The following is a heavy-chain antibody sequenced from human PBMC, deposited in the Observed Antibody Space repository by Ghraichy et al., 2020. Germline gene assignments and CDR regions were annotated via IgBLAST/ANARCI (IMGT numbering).Heavy chain of an antibody. D-gene: IGHD6-19*01. Sequence: GGSLRLSCAASGFTFRDFGMHWVRQAPGKGLVWVAAISYDGSDKHFADSVKGRFTISRDNSKNTLYLQINSLRADDTAVYYCVKVEYSSGFWGDFDYWGQGSLVTVSP. CDR2: ISYDGSDK. J-gene: IGHJ4*02. CDR1: GFTFRDFG. CDR3: VKVEYSSGFWGDFDY. V-gene: IGHV3-30*18.